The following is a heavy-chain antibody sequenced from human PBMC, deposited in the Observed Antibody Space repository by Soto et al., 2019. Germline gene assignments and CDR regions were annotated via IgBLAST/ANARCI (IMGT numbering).Heavy chain of an antibody. CDR2: ISSAGSYI. Sequence: GGSLRLSCAASGFTFSAYSMNWVRLAPGKGLEWVSSISSAGSYIYYADSVKGRFTISRDNAKNSLYLQMSSLRAEDTAVYYCARGPYSNIYYFDNWGQGTLVTVSS. J-gene: IGHJ4*02. CDR3: ARGPYSNIYYFDN. V-gene: IGHV3-21*01. D-gene: IGHD4-4*01. CDR1: GFTFSAYS.